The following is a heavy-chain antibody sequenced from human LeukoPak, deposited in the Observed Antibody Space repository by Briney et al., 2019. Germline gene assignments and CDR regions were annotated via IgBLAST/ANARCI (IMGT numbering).Heavy chain of an antibody. CDR3: ARDYSSSWYDY. CDR2: INPSGGST. D-gene: IGHD6-13*01. V-gene: IGHV1-46*01. J-gene: IGHJ4*02. CDR1: GCTFTSYY. Sequence: ASVKVSCKASGCTFTSYYMHWVRQAPGQGLEWMRIINPSGGSTSYAQKFQGRVTMTRDTSTSTVYMELSSLRSEDTAVYYCARDYSSSWYDYWGQGTLVTVSS.